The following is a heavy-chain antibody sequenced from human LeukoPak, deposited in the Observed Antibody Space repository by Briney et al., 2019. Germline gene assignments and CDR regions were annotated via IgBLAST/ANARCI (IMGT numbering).Heavy chain of an antibody. CDR1: SDSFSSSRFN. V-gene: IGHV4-31*03. CDR3: ARHPQLRYCSSTSCTGPPDY. J-gene: IGHJ4*02. D-gene: IGHD2-2*01. Sequence: SETLSLTCTVSSDSFSSSRFNWAWIRQTPGKGLEWIGYIYYSGSTYYNPSLKSRVTISVDTSKNQFSLKLSSVTAADTAVYYCARHPQLRYCSSTSCTGPPDYWGQGTLVTVSS. CDR2: IYYSGST.